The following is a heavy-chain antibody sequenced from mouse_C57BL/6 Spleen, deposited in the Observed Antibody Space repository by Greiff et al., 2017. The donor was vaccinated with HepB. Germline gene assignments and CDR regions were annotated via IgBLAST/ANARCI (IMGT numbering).Heavy chain of an antibody. J-gene: IGHJ2*01. Sequence: VQLQQPGAELVKPGASVKLSCKASGYTFTSYWMHWVKQRPGQGLEWIGMIHPNSGSTNYNEKFKSKATLTVDKSSSTAYMQLSSLTSEDSAVYYCARHDGYYYYFDYWGQGTTLTVSS. V-gene: IGHV1-64*01. CDR2: IHPNSGST. CDR1: GYTFTSYW. CDR3: ARHDGYYYYFDY. D-gene: IGHD2-3*01.